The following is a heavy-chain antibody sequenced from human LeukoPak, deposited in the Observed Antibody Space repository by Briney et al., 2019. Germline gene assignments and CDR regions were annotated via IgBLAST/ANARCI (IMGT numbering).Heavy chain of an antibody. Sequence: QAGGSLRLSCAASGFTFSSYSMNWVRQAPGKGLEWVSYISGGGSTIYYADSVKGRFTLSRDNAKNSLYLQMNSLRAEDTAVYYCASRYCSGGSCIFDYGLDVWGQGTTVTVSS. CDR1: GFTFSSYS. D-gene: IGHD2-15*01. V-gene: IGHV3-48*04. CDR3: ASRYCSGGSCIFDYGLDV. CDR2: ISGGGSTI. J-gene: IGHJ6*02.